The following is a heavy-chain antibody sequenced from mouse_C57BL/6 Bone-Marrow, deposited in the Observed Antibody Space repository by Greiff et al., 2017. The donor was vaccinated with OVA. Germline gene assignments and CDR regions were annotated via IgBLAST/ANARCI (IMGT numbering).Heavy chain of an antibody. J-gene: IGHJ3*01. Sequence: QVQLQQPGAELVKPGASVKLSCKASGYTFTSYWMHWVKQRPGRGLEWIGWIDTNSGGTKYNEKLTSKATLTVDKPTSTVKMQLSSLTSEDSAVYDCARRWGIYEDFAYWGQGTLVTVSA. D-gene: IGHD2-3*01. CDR3: ARRWGIYEDFAY. CDR1: GYTFTSYW. CDR2: IDTNSGGT. V-gene: IGHV1-72*01.